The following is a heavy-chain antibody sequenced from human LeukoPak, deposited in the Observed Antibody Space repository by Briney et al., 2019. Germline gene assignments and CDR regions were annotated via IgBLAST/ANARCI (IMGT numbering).Heavy chain of an antibody. Sequence: GGSLRLSCAASGFTFSSHSMNWVRQAPGKGLEWVSYISSSTSTIYYADSVKGRFTISRDNAKNSLYLQMNRLRAEDTAVYYCAREGLRGGDDYWGQGTLVTVSS. CDR3: AREGLRGGDDY. CDR2: ISSSTSTI. D-gene: IGHD3-16*01. J-gene: IGHJ4*02. V-gene: IGHV3-48*01. CDR1: GFTFSSHS.